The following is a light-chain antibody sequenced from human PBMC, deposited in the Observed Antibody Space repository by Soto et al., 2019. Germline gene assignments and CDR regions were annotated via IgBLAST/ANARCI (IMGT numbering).Light chain of an antibody. J-gene: IGKJ4*01. Sequence: DLQMTQSPSTLSASVGDRVTITCRASQSVSNWLAWYQQRPGKVPKLLIYKASTLESGVPPNYSGSGSGTEFTLTINSLQPDDSATYYCQQYSSCPLTFGGGTRVEIK. CDR3: QQYSSCPLT. CDR1: QSVSNW. CDR2: KAS. V-gene: IGKV1-5*03.